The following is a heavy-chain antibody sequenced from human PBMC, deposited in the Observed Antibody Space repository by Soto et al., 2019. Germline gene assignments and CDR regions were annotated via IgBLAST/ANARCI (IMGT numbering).Heavy chain of an antibody. V-gene: IGHV4-30-2*01. Sequence: PSETLSLTCAVSGGSISSGGYSWSWIRQPPGKGLEWIGYIYHSGSTYYNPSLKSRVSISLDTSNYQFSLKLSSVTAADTAVYYCARDGDGRMTTNPYYYNGMDVWGPGTTVTVSS. CDR3: ARDGDGRMTTNPYYYNGMDV. J-gene: IGHJ6*02. D-gene: IGHD4-4*01. CDR2: IYHSGST. CDR1: GGSISSGGYS.